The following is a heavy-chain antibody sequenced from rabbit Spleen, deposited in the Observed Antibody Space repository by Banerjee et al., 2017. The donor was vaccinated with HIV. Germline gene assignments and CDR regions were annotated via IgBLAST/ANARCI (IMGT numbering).Heavy chain of an antibody. Sequence: QSLEESGGDLVKPGASLPLTCTASGFTLSNYYMCWVRQAPGKGLEWIACIDTGSSGFTYFATWAKGRFTCSKTSSTTVTLQMTSLTAADTATYFCARDLVAVIGWNFNLWGPGTLVTVS. CDR3: ARDLVAVIGWNFNL. CDR2: IDTGSSGFT. CDR1: GFTLSNYY. D-gene: IGHD1-1*01. V-gene: IGHV1S40*01. J-gene: IGHJ4*01.